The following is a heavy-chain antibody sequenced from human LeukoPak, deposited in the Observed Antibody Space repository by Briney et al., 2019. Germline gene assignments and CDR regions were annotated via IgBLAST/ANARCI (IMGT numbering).Heavy chain of an antibody. D-gene: IGHD5-24*01. J-gene: IGHJ4*02. CDR2: IWYDGSNK. Sequence: GRSLRLSCAASGFTFSSYGMHWVRQAPGKGLEWVAIIWYDGSNKYYADSVKGRFTISRDNSKNTLYLQMNSLRAEDTAVYYCARAYLQLPDFHYWGQGTLVTVSS. CDR1: GFTFSSYG. V-gene: IGHV3-33*01. CDR3: ARAYLQLPDFHY.